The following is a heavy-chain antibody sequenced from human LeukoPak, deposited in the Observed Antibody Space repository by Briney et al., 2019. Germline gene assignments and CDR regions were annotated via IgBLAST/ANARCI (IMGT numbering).Heavy chain of an antibody. V-gene: IGHV1-2*02. Sequence: ASVKVSCKASGHTFTGYYMHWVRQAPGQGLEWMGWINPNSGGTNYAQKFQGRVTMTRDTSISTAYMELSRLRSDDTAVYYCARELLWFGELSVDYWGQGTLVTVSS. CDR2: INPNSGGT. CDR1: GHTFTGYY. D-gene: IGHD3-10*01. J-gene: IGHJ4*02. CDR3: ARELLWFGELSVDY.